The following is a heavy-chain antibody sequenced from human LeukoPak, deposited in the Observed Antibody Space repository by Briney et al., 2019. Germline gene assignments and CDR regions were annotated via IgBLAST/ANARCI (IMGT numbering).Heavy chain of an antibody. CDR1: GGSISSYY. CDR2: IYYTGRT. Sequence: SETLSLTCTVSGGSISSYYWSWIRQPPGRGLEWIGYIYYTGRTNYRPSLKSRVTMSVDTSKNQLSVKLSSVTAADTAVYYCARWYCTGGTCYHMDVWGKGTTVTISS. J-gene: IGHJ6*03. D-gene: IGHD2-15*01. CDR3: ARWYCTGGTCYHMDV. V-gene: IGHV4-59*01.